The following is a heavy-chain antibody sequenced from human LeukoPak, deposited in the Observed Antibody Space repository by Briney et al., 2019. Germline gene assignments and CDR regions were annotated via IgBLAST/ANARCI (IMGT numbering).Heavy chain of an antibody. V-gene: IGHV3-23*01. J-gene: IGHJ4*02. Sequence: GGSLRLSCAASGLTFSSYAMSWVRQAPGKGLEWVSAISGSGGSTYYADSVKGRFTISRDNSKNTLYLQMNSLRAEDTAVYYCAKPGFSDYVWGSYRLYYFDYWGQGTLVTASS. CDR3: AKPGFSDYVWGSYRLYYFDY. D-gene: IGHD3-16*02. CDR1: GLTFSSYA. CDR2: ISGSGGST.